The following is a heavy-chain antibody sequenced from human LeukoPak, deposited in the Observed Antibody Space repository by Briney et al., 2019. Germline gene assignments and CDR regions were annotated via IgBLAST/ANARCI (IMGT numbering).Heavy chain of an antibody. V-gene: IGHV4-39*07. J-gene: IGHJ4*02. D-gene: IGHD3-22*01. CDR3: ARVRSSAYDSSAFDY. CDR2: IYYSGST. Sequence: SETLSLTCTVSGDSISSSSYYWGWIRQPPGKGLEWIGSIYYSGSTYYNPSLKSRVTISVDTSKNQFSLKLSSVTAADTAVYYCARVRSSAYDSSAFDYWGQGTLVTVSS. CDR1: GDSISSSSYY.